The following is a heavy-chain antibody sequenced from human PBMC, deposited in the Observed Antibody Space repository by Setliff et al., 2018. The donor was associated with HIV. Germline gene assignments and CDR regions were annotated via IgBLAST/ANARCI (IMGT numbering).Heavy chain of an antibody. V-gene: IGHV1-2*06. D-gene: IGHD3-22*01. CDR1: GYTFTDYF. CDR2: INPRSGVT. Sequence: ASVKVSCKTSGYTFTDYFLHWVRQAPGQGLEWVGQINPRSGVTKYAQTFQGRVTMNRDTSLSTVHMELNSLRSDDTAVYYCSVLGDHYDSAGTLATFDVWGQGTMVTVSS. J-gene: IGHJ3*01. CDR3: SVLGDHYDSAGTLATFDV.